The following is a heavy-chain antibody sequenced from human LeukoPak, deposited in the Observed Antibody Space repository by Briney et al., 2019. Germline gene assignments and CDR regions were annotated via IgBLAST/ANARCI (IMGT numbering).Heavy chain of an antibody. CDR2: INHSGST. CDR1: GGSFSGYY. CDR3: ARAAEGRWLPFDY. Sequence: PSETLSLTCAVYGGSFSGYYWSWIRQPPGKGLEWIGEINHSGSTNYNPSLKSRVTISVDTSKNQFSLKLSSVTAADTAVYYCARAAEGRWLPFDYWGQGTLVTVSS. D-gene: IGHD5-24*01. J-gene: IGHJ4*02. V-gene: IGHV4-34*01.